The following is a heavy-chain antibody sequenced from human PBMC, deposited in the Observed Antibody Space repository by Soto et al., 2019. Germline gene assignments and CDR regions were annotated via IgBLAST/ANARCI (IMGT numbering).Heavy chain of an antibody. CDR1: GFIFGTYT. CDR2: ISNSGTYV. D-gene: IGHD6-19*01. J-gene: IGHJ4*02. V-gene: IGHV3-21*06. Sequence: KPGGSLRLSCAASGFIFGTYTMNWVRQAPGKGQEWVSSISNSGTYVTYADTVKGRFTISRDNDKNSLFLQMNSLRADDTAVYYCATARAQWLEGSRADYWGQGTLVTVPS. CDR3: ATARAQWLEGSRADY.